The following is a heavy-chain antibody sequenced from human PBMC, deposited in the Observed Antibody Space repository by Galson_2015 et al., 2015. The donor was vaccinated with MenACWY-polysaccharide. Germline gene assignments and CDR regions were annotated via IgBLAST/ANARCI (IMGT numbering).Heavy chain of an antibody. CDR2: IYYSRST. CDR3: ARTYCSRTTCYGMDV. J-gene: IGHJ6*02. Sequence: TLSLTCAVSGGSVSGGDYYWSWIRQPPGKGLEWIGSIYYSRSTYYTPSLKTRIVISVDSSRNQYSLTLNSVTAADTAVYYCARTYCSRTTCYGMDVWGQGTTVTVSS. V-gene: IGHV4-30-4*01. CDR1: GGSVSGGDYY. D-gene: IGHD2/OR15-2a*01.